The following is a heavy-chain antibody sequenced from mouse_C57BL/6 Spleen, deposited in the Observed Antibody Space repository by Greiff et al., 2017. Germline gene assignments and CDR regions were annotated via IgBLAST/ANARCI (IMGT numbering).Heavy chain of an antibody. V-gene: IGHV1-82*01. Sequence: VHLVESGPELVKPGASVKISCKASGYAFSSSWMNWVKQRPGKGLEWIGRIYPGDGDTNYNGKFKGKATLTADKSSSTAYMQLSSLTSEDSAVYFCASQLTGRYFDYWGQGTTLTVSS. CDR3: ASQLTGRYFDY. J-gene: IGHJ2*01. CDR1: GYAFSSSW. D-gene: IGHD4-1*01. CDR2: IYPGDGDT.